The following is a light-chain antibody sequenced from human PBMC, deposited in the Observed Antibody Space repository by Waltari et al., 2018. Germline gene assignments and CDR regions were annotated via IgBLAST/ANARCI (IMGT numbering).Light chain of an antibody. CDR1: DNDIAPYYY. J-gene: IGLJ2*01. CDR2: DVV. V-gene: IGLV2-14*03. CDR3: SSYTTSGGLL. Sequence: SVLTQPASVSGSPGQSITISCRGTDNDIAPYYYVPWYQQHPGQVPKLILYDVVLRPSGVSSRFSGSKSGNTATLTLFGLQAEDEADYYCSSYTTSGGLLFGGGTKLT.